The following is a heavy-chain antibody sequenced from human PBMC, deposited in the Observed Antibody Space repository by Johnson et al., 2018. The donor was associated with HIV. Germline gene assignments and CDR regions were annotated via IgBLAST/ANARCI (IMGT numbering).Heavy chain of an antibody. D-gene: IGHD4-23*01. Sequence: VQLVESGGGLIQPGGSLRLSCAASGFTVSSNYMSWVRQAPGKGLEWVSVIYSGGTTYYADSVKGRFTISRDNSKNTVYLQMNSLRAEDTALYYCARLRWSPSDAFDIWGQGTMVTVSS. CDR2: IYSGGTT. CDR3: ARLRWSPSDAFDI. J-gene: IGHJ3*02. V-gene: IGHV3-53*01. CDR1: GFTVSSNY.